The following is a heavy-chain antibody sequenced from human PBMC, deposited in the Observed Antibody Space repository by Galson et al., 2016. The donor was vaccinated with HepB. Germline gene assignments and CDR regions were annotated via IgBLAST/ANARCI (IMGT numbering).Heavy chain of an antibody. Sequence: SLRLSCAASGFTFSSYAMSWVRQAPGRGLEWVSSLSANAVTAYYADSVKGRFTLSRDNSKNTLFLEMNSLRGDDTAIYYCAKNYRFLTNFDSWGQGALVTVSS. CDR2: LSANAVTA. J-gene: IGHJ4*02. CDR1: GFTFSSYA. D-gene: IGHD1-7*01. V-gene: IGHV3-23*01. CDR3: AKNYRFLTNFDS.